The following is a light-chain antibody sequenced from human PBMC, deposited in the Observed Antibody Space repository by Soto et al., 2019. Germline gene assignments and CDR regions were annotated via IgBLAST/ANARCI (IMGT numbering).Light chain of an antibody. Sequence: EIVLTQSPATLSLSPGERATLSCRASQSVSSYLAWYQQKPGQAPRLLIYDASNSATGIPARFSGSGSGTDFTLTISSLEAEDFAVYYCQQRSNWPRTFGGGTKVEIK. CDR2: DAS. CDR1: QSVSSY. CDR3: QQRSNWPRT. V-gene: IGKV3-11*01. J-gene: IGKJ4*01.